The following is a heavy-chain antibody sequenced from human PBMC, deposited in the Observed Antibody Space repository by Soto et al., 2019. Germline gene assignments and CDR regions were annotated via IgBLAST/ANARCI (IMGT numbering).Heavy chain of an antibody. CDR1: GFTFSSYG. CDR3: ARDTTRAMLRIYYGMDV. J-gene: IGHJ6*02. CDR2: LWYDGSNK. V-gene: IGHV3-33*01. Sequence: QVQLVESGGGVVQPGRSLRLSCAASGFTFSSYGRHWVRQAPGKGLEWVAVLWYDGSNKYYADSVKGRFTISRDNSKNTLYLQMNSLRAEDTAVYYCARDTTRAMLRIYYGMDVWGQGTTVTVSS. D-gene: IGHD3-10*01.